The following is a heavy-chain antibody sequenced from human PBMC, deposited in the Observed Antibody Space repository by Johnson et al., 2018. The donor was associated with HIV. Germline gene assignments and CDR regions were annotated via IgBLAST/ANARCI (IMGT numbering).Heavy chain of an antibody. CDR1: GFTFSDSY. J-gene: IGHJ3*02. Sequence: QVQLVESGGGLVKPGGSLRLSCAASGFTFSDSYMTWIRQAPGKGLEWVSYISSSGTTKYYADSVKGRFTISRDNAKNSLYLQMNSLRAEDTALYYCAREGYGSYSASDAFDIWGQGTMVTVSS. D-gene: IGHD1-26*01. V-gene: IGHV3-11*01. CDR3: AREGYGSYSASDAFDI. CDR2: ISSSGTTK.